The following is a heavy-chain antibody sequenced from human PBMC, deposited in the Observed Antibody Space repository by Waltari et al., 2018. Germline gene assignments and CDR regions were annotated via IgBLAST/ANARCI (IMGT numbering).Heavy chain of an antibody. D-gene: IGHD3-16*01. J-gene: IGHJ4*02. Sequence: QVQLVESGGGVVQPGGSLRLSCAASGFTFHIYGMNWVRQAPGKVLEWVSFIRYDASQIYYGDSVKGRFTISRDNSKNTLFLHMNSLRGDDTAVYYCARSPLGEHWLGFDYWGQGAQVTVSS. CDR3: ARSPLGEHWLGFDY. V-gene: IGHV3-30*02. CDR2: IRYDASQI. CDR1: GFTFHIYG.